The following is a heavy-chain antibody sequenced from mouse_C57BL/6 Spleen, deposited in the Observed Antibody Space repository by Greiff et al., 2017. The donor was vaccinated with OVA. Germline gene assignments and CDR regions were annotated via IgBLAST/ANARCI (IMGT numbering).Heavy chain of an antibody. CDR3: TRDGSRYYFDY. J-gene: IGHJ2*01. CDR1: GYTFTDYE. V-gene: IGHV1-15*01. D-gene: IGHD1-1*01. Sequence: VQLQQSGAELVRPGASVTLSCKASGYTFTDYEMHWVKQTPVHGLEWIGAIDPETGGTAYNQKFKGKAILTADKSSSTAYMELRSLTSEDSAVYYCTRDGSRYYFDYWGLGTTLTVSS. CDR2: IDPETGGT.